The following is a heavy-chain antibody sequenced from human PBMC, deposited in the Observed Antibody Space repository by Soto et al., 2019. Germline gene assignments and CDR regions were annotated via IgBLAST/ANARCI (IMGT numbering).Heavy chain of an antibody. Sequence: RLSCAASGFTVSSNYMSWVRQAPGKGLEWVSSINFSNNYIYYADSVKGRFTISRDNAKNSLYLQMNSLRAEDTAVYYCARTGSSGWSNFDYWGQGTLVTVSS. CDR2: INFSNNYI. CDR1: GFTVSSNY. J-gene: IGHJ4*02. D-gene: IGHD6-19*01. CDR3: ARTGSSGWSNFDY. V-gene: IGHV3-21*01.